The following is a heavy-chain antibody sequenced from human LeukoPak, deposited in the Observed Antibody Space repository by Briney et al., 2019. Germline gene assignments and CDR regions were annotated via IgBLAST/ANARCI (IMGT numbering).Heavy chain of an antibody. Sequence: QTGGSLRLSCAASGFTLDDYDMHWVRHAPGKGLEWVSGISWNSGNIGYADSVKGRFTISRDNAKNSLYLQMNSLRAEDTALYYCAKGYLYYSAELDYWGQGTLATVSS. CDR1: GFTLDDYD. J-gene: IGHJ4*02. V-gene: IGHV3-9*01. D-gene: IGHD1-26*01. CDR2: ISWNSGNI. CDR3: AKGYLYYSAELDY.